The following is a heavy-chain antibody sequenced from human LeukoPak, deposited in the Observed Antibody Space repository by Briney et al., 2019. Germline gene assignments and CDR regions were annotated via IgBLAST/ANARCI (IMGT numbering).Heavy chain of an antibody. CDR3: ARYRHLYY. J-gene: IGHJ4*02. CDR1: GFTFSTYA. D-gene: IGHD2-2*02. V-gene: IGHV3-23*01. CDR2: ISGSAGTT. Sequence: GGSLRLSCAASGFTFSTYAMSRVRQAPGKGLEWVSAISGSAGTTYYADSVKGRFTISRDNTKSSLYLQMNSLRAEDTAMYYCARYRHLYYWGQGTLVTVSS.